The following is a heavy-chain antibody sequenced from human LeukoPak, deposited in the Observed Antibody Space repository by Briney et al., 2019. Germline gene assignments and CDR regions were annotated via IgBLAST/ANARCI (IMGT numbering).Heavy chain of an antibody. V-gene: IGHV3-11*01. D-gene: IGHD1-26*01. CDR1: GFTFSDYY. Sequence: PGGSLRLSCAASGFTFSDYYMSWIRQAPGKGLEWVSYISSSGSTIYYADSVKGRFTISRDNAKNSLYLQMNSLRAEDTAVYYCARDNSFGRSSYSAFDYWGQGTLVTVSS. J-gene: IGHJ4*02. CDR3: ARDNSFGRSSYSAFDY. CDR2: ISSSGSTI.